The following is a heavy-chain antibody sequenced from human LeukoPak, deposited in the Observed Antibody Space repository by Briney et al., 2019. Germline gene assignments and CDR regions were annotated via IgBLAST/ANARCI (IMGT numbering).Heavy chain of an antibody. D-gene: IGHD2-2*01. V-gene: IGHV3-30*18. CDR2: ISYDGSNK. CDR1: GFTFSSYG. Sequence: GRSLRLSCAASGFTFSSYGMHWVRQAPGKGLEWVAVISYDGSNKYYADSVKGRFTISKDNSKNTLYLQMNSLRAEDTAVYYCAKGVEAYLNWFDPWGQGTLVTVSS. J-gene: IGHJ5*02. CDR3: AKGVEAYLNWFDP.